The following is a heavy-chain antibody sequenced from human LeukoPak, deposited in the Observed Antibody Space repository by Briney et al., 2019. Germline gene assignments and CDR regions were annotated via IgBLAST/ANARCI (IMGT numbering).Heavy chain of an antibody. Sequence: ASVKVSCKASGYTFTGYYIHWVRQAPGQGRGWRGWINPNSGDTNYAQKFQGRVTMTSDTSISTAYMELSRLRSDDTAVYYCGREREFRGELQFSYYYYMDVWGKGTTVTVSS. CDR1: GYTFTGYY. D-gene: IGHD1-26*01. CDR2: INPNSGDT. J-gene: IGHJ6*03. V-gene: IGHV1-2*02. CDR3: GREREFRGELQFSYYYYMDV.